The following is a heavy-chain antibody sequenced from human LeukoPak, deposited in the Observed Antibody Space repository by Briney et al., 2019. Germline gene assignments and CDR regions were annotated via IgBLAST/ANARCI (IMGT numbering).Heavy chain of an antibody. Sequence: GGSLRLSCAASGFTFSNYWMHWVRQAPGKWLVWVSRINSDGSSTSYADSVKGRFTISRDNAKNTLYLQMTSLRAEDTAVYYCARGDSSGYFGVVDYWGQGTLVTVSS. D-gene: IGHD3-22*01. CDR2: INSDGSST. CDR3: ARGDSSGYFGVVDY. J-gene: IGHJ4*02. CDR1: GFTFSNYW. V-gene: IGHV3-74*01.